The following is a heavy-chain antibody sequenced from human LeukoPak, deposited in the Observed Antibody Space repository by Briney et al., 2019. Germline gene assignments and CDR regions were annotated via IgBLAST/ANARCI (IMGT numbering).Heavy chain of an antibody. Sequence: GGSLRLSXAASGFTFSSYAMSWVRQAPGKGLEWVSAISGSGGTTYYADSVKGRFTISRDNSKNTLYMQMNSLRAEDTAVYYCAKEYGSAWFFDYWGQGTLVTVSS. D-gene: IGHD6-19*01. J-gene: IGHJ4*02. V-gene: IGHV3-23*01. CDR2: ISGSGGTT. CDR3: AKEYGSAWFFDY. CDR1: GFTFSSYA.